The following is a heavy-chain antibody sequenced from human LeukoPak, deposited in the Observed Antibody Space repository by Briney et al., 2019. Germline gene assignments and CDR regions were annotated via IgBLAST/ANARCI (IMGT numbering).Heavy chain of an antibody. D-gene: IGHD6-19*01. Sequence: GGSLRLSCAASGFTFSSDWMSWVRQAPGKGLEWVANIKQDGSEKYYVDSVKGRFTISRDNVKNSLYLQMNSLRAEDTAVYYCARDRGAVEFDYWGQGTLVTVSS. V-gene: IGHV3-7*01. CDR2: IKQDGSEK. J-gene: IGHJ4*02. CDR3: ARDRGAVEFDY. CDR1: GFTFSSDW.